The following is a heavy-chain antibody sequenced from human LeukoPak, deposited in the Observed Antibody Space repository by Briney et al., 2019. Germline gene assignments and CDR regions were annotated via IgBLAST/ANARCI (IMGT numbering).Heavy chain of an antibody. V-gene: IGHV3-21*01. Sequence: GGSLRLSCAASGFTFSSYSMNWVRQAPGKGLEWVSSISSSSSYIYYADSVKGRFTISRDNAKNSLYLQMNSLRAEDTAVYYCAGGSMVRGVIRNYYYGMDVWGQGTTVTVSS. CDR3: AGGSMVRGVIRNYYYGMDV. CDR1: GFTFSSYS. CDR2: ISSSSSYI. D-gene: IGHD3-10*01. J-gene: IGHJ6*02.